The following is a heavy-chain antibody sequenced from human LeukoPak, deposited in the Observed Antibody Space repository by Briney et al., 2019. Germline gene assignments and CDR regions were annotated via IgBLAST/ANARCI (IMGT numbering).Heavy chain of an antibody. Sequence: ASVKVSCKASGYTFTGYYMHWVRQAPGQGLEWMGWINPNSGGTNYAQKFQGRVTMTRDTSISTAYMELSRLRSDDTAVYYCAYPGPTDYGVFDYWGQGTLVTVSS. CDR3: AYPGPTDYGVFDY. V-gene: IGHV1-2*02. CDR1: GYTFTGYY. D-gene: IGHD4-17*01. J-gene: IGHJ4*02. CDR2: INPNSGGT.